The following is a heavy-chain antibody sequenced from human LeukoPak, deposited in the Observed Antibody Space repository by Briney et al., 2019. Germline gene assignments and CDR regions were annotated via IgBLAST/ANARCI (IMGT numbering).Heavy chain of an antibody. J-gene: IGHJ6*02. Sequence: ASVNVSCKGSGYTFTNYAVHWVRQAPGQRLEWLGWINPSNGDTKYSQNFQGRVTVTSDTSAATAYVELNSLTSEDTAVYYCARERWHCRVNCYSVYYYALDVWGQGTTVTVSS. V-gene: IGHV1-3*01. CDR2: INPSNGDT. CDR3: ARERWHCRVNCYSVYYYALDV. CDR1: GYTFTNYA. D-gene: IGHD2-15*01.